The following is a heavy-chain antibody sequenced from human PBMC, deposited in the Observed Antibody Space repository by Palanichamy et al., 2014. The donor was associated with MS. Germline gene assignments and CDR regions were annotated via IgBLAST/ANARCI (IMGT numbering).Heavy chain of an antibody. CDR3: AKDNEWDLPVSGWFDP. Sequence: EVQLLESGGGLIQPGGSLRLSCAASGFTFRTYAMSWVRQAPGKGLEWVSSINPNGVNTYYADSVKGRFTSSRDNSKNTLYLHMNSLRAEDTALYFCAKDNEWDLPVSGWFDPWGQGTQVTVSS. J-gene: IGHJ5*02. D-gene: IGHD1-26*01. CDR1: GFTFRTYA. CDR2: INPNGVNT. V-gene: IGHV3-23*01.